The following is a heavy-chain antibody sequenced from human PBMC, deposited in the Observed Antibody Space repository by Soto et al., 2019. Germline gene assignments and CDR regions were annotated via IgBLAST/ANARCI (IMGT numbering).Heavy chain of an antibody. J-gene: IGHJ4*02. V-gene: IGHV1-18*01. Sequence: ASVNGSCQASGYTCTSYGISWVLQAPGQGLEWMGWISAYNGNTNYAQKLQGRVTMTTDTSTSTAYMELRSLRSDDTAVDYCASDSAVAGILDYWGQGTLVSVSS. CDR2: ISAYNGNT. CDR3: ASDSAVAGILDY. D-gene: IGHD6-19*01. CDR1: GYTCTSYG.